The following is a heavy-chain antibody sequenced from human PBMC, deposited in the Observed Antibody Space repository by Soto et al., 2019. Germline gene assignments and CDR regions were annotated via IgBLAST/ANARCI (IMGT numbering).Heavy chain of an antibody. Sequence: QVVLVQSGAEVKKPGASVEVSCKASGYKFTDYYIHWVRQAPGQGTEWMGWVNPKRGDAVYAQKFQGWVTMTRDTATTTAYLEVNRLKSDDTAVYYCARDPGIPGRYWYFDLWGRGTLVTVSS. CDR2: VNPKRGDA. V-gene: IGHV1-2*04. J-gene: IGHJ2*01. CDR1: GYKFTDYY. CDR3: ARDPGIPGRYWYFDL. D-gene: IGHD1-20*01.